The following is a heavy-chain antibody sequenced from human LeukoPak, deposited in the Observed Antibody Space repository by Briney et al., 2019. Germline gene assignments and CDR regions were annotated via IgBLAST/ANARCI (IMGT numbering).Heavy chain of an antibody. J-gene: IGHJ4*02. V-gene: IGHV1-8*03. CDR2: MNPNSGNT. Sequence: ASVKVSCKASGYTFTSYDINWVRQATGQGLEWMGWMNPNSGNTGYAQKFQGRVTITRNTSISTAYMELSSLRSEDTAVYYCASVRGYCSGGSCYDYYFDYWGQGTLVTVSS. CDR3: ASVRGYCSGGSCYDYYFDY. CDR1: GYTFTSYD. D-gene: IGHD2-15*01.